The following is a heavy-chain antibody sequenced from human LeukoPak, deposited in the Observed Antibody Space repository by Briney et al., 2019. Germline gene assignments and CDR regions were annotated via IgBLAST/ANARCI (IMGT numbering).Heavy chain of an antibody. CDR3: AAVGPSGGVRPHHFYYYYMDV. CDR2: IVVGSGNT. CDR1: GSTFTSSA. V-gene: IGHV1-58*02. Sequence: SVKVSCKASGSTFTSSAMQWVRQARGQRLELIGWIVVGSGNTNYAQKFHERVTITRDMSTNTVYMELSSLRSEDTAVYYCAAVGPSGGVRPHHFYYYYMDVWGKGTTVTVSS. J-gene: IGHJ6*03. D-gene: IGHD3-3*01.